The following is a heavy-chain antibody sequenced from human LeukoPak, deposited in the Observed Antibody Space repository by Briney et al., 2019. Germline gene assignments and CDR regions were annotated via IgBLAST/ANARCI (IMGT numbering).Heavy chain of an antibody. Sequence: ASVTVSCKASGYTFTGYYMHWVRQAPGQEVEWMGWINPNSGGTNYAQKFQGRVTMTRDTSISTAYMELSRLRSDDTAVYYCAIGLAAAGAVDYWGQGTLVTVSS. CDR3: AIGLAAAGAVDY. CDR1: GYTFTGYY. CDR2: INPNSGGT. D-gene: IGHD6-13*01. J-gene: IGHJ4*02. V-gene: IGHV1-2*02.